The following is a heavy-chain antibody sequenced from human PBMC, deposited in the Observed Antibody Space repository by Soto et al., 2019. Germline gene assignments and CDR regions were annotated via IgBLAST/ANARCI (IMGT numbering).Heavy chain of an antibody. CDR2: IIPIFGTA. Sequence: SVKVSCKASGGTFSSYAISWVRQAPGQGLEWMGGIIPIFGTANYAQKFQGRVTITADEATSTAYMELSSLRSEDTAVYYCATCPQSMGECYLCLDIWGHGTLVTVSS. CDR3: ATCPQSMGECYLCLDI. V-gene: IGHV1-69*13. CDR1: GGTFSSYA. D-gene: IGHD2-21*01. J-gene: IGHJ3*02.